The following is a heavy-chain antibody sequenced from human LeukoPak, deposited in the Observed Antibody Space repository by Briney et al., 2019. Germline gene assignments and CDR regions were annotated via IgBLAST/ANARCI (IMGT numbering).Heavy chain of an antibody. D-gene: IGHD3-10*01. Sequence: GGSLRLSCAASGFTFSSYGMHWVRQAPGKGLEWVAVISYDGSNKYYADSVKGRFTIFRDNSKNTLYLQMNSLRAEDTAVYYCRWFGELRFDYWGQGTLVTVSS. J-gene: IGHJ4*02. CDR2: ISYDGSNK. CDR3: RWFGELRFDY. V-gene: IGHV3-30*03. CDR1: GFTFSSYG.